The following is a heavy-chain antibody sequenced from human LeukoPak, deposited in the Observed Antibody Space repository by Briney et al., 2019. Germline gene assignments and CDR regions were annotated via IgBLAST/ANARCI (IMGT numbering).Heavy chain of an antibody. J-gene: IGHJ6*03. CDR2: INPNSGGT. D-gene: IGHD1-14*01. V-gene: IGHV1-2*02. CDR1: GYTFTGDY. CDR3: ARGVAGVYFYYYMDV. Sequence: ASVKVSCKASGYTFTGDYMHWVRRAPGQGLEWMGWINPNSGGTYSAQKFQGRVSMTSDTPISTAYMELSSLRSDDTAVYYCARGVAGVYFYYYMDVWGKGPTVTVSS.